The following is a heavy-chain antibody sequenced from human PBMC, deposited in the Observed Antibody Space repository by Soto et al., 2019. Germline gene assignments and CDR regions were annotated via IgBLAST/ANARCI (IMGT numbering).Heavy chain of an antibody. CDR2: IYWDGNK. J-gene: IGHJ6*02. Sequence: QITLKESGPTLVKPTQTLTLTCTFSGFSLTSSGVGVGWIRQPPGKALEWLALIYWDGNKRYSPSLKSRLTITKDTSKNQVVLTMANVDPVDTATYYCVHDKLNHYGMDVWGQGTTVTVSS. V-gene: IGHV2-5*02. CDR3: VHDKLNHYGMDV. CDR1: GFSLTSSGVG. D-gene: IGHD1-1*01.